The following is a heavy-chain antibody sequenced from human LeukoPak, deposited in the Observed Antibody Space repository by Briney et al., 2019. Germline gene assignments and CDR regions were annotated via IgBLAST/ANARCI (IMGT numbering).Heavy chain of an antibody. CDR1: GGSISSYY. Sequence: SETLSPTSTVLGGSISSYYWSWIRQSPGKGLEWIGYIHYSGTTNYNPSLKSRVTIALDTSKNQFSLKLNSVTAADTAVYYCARGQGSMAYWGQGTLVTVSS. V-gene: IGHV4-59*01. J-gene: IGHJ4*02. D-gene: IGHD2/OR15-2a*01. CDR3: ARGQGSMAY. CDR2: IHYSGTT.